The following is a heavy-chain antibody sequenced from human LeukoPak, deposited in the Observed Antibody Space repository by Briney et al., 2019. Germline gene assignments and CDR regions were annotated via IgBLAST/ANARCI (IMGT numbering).Heavy chain of an antibody. CDR2: ISYDGSNK. D-gene: IGHD2-2*01. Sequence: GRSLRLSCAASGFTFSSYGMHWVRQAPGKGLEWVAVISYDGSNKYYADSVKGRFTISRDNSKNTLYLQMNSLRAEDTAVYYCANPGGPDIVVVPAVYYFDYWGQGTLVTVSS. J-gene: IGHJ4*02. CDR3: ANPGGPDIVVVPAVYYFDY. V-gene: IGHV3-30*18. CDR1: GFTFSSYG.